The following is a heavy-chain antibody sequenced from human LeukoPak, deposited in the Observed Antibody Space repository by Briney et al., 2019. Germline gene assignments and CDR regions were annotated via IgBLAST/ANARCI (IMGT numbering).Heavy chain of an antibody. CDR1: GGTFSSYA. CDR2: IIPIFGTA. J-gene: IGHJ4*02. D-gene: IGHD4-17*01. Sequence: SVKVSCKASGGTFSSYAISWVRQAPGQGLEWMGRIIPIFGTANYAQKFQGRVTITTGESTSTAYMELSSLRPEDTAVYYCASDIDYGDYQPPDYWGQGTLVTVSS. V-gene: IGHV1-69*05. CDR3: ASDIDYGDYQPPDY.